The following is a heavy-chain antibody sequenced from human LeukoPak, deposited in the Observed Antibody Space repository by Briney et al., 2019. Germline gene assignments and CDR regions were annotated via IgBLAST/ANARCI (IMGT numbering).Heavy chain of an antibody. CDR2: INNDGSSV. Sequence: GGSLRLSCSASGFSFNDYWMYWVRQAPGKGLVWVSRINNDGSSVEYARSVRGRFTISRNNAKNTVHMQMNSLRAEDTAVYFCTRDVDRSGNYGLDAFDVWGPGTTVTVSS. CDR3: TRDVDRSGNYGLDAFDV. CDR1: GFSFNDYW. D-gene: IGHD3-22*01. J-gene: IGHJ3*01. V-gene: IGHV3-74*03.